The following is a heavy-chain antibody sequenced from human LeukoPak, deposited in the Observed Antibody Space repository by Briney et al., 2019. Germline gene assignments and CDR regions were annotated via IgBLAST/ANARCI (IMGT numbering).Heavy chain of an antibody. V-gene: IGHV1-18*01. D-gene: IGHD6-19*01. CDR2: ISAYNGDT. CDR3: ARDSSGWYWFDP. J-gene: IGHJ5*02. Sequence: ASVKVSCKASGYTFISYGISWVRQAPGQGLEWMGWISAYNGDTNYAQKLQGRVTMTTDTSTSTAYMELRSLRSDDTAVYYCARDSSGWYWFDPWGQGTLVTVSS. CDR1: GYTFISYG.